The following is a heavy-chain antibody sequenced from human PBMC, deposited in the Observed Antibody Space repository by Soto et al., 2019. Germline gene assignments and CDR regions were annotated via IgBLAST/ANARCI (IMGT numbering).Heavy chain of an antibody. CDR2: ISGSGGGT. J-gene: IGHJ5*02. CDR3: AKYPPGCSSTSCYSP. V-gene: IGHV3-23*01. D-gene: IGHD2-2*01. Sequence: GGSLRLSCAASGFTFSSYAMSWVRQAPGKGLEWVSAISGSGGGTYYADSVKGRFTISRDNSENTLYLQMNSLRAEDTAVYYCAKYPPGCSSTSCYSPWGQGTQVTVSS. CDR1: GFTFSSYA.